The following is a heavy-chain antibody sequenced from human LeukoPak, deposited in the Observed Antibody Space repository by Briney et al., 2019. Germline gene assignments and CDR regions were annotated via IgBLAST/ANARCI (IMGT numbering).Heavy chain of an antibody. J-gene: IGHJ4*02. V-gene: IGHV3-23*01. CDR1: GFTFSSYA. CDR2: ICGSCGST. CDR3: AKDLPDYGDYIEGY. D-gene: IGHD4-17*01. Sequence: GGSLRLSCAASGFTFSSYAMSWVRQAPGKGLEWVSAICGSCGSTYYADSVKGRFTISRDNSKNTLYLQMNSLRVEDTAVYYCAKDLPDYGDYIEGYWGQGTLVTVSS.